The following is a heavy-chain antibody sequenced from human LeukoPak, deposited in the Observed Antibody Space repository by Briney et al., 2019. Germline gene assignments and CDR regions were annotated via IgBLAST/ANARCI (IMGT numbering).Heavy chain of an antibody. J-gene: IGHJ5*02. D-gene: IGHD2-2*01. CDR2: ISGSGDRT. CDR1: GFTFNNYA. Sequence: PGGSLRLSCAASGFTFNNYAMNWVRQAPGKGLEWVAAISGSGDRTYYADSVKGRFTISRDNSKNTLYLQMNSLGAEDTAVYYCAKDRSMYCRSSSCYLDWFDPWGQGTLVTLSS. CDR3: AKDRSMYCRSSSCYLDWFDP. V-gene: IGHV3-23*01.